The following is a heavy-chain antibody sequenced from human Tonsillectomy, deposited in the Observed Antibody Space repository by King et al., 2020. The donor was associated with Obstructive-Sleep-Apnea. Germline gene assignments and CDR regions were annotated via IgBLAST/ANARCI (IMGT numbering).Heavy chain of an antibody. J-gene: IGHJ6*02. CDR2: IYPGDSDT. D-gene: IGHD2-2*01. CDR3: VTLGGHCNSTTCYDAYYYYGMDV. CDR1: GYSFTSYW. Sequence: VQLVESGAEVKKPGESLKISCKGSGYSFTSYWIGWVRQMPGKGLEWMGIIYPGDSDTRYSPSFQGQVTISADKSISTAYLQWSSLKASDTAMYYCVTLGGHCNSTTCYDAYYYYGMDVWGQGTTVTVSS. V-gene: IGHV5-51*01.